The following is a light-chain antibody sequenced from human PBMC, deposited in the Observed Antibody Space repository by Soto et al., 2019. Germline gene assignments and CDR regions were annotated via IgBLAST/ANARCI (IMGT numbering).Light chain of an antibody. CDR1: SSDLGGYKY. V-gene: IGLV2-14*01. J-gene: IGLJ2*01. CDR3: SSYISSTTVL. CDR2: DVT. Sequence: QSALTQPASVSGSPGQSITISCTGTSSDLGGYKYVSWYQQHPGKAPKLMIYDVTNRPSGVSNRFSGSKSGNTASLTISGLQADDEADYYCSSYISSTTVLFGEGPKLTVL.